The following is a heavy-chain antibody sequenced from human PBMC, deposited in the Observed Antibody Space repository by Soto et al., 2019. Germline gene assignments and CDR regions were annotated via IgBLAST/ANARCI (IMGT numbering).Heavy chain of an antibody. Sequence: EVHLLESGGGLVQPGGSLRLSCAASGFAFSDYAMTWVRQAPGKGLEWVSDISDGDGATHYADSVKGRFTISRDESKNTIYLQMDSLSAYDSAVEYCAKGRTFFDYWGQGTLVTVSS. CDR2: ISDGDGAT. J-gene: IGHJ4*02. V-gene: IGHV3-23*01. CDR1: GFAFSDYA. D-gene: IGHD3-16*01. CDR3: AKGRTFFDY.